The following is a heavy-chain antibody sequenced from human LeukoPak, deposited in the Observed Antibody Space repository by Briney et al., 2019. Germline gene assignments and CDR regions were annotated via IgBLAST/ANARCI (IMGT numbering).Heavy chain of an antibody. Sequence: GASVKVSCKASGGTFSSYAISWVRQAPGQGLEWMGGIIPIFGTANYAQKFQGRVTITTDESTSTAYMELSSLRSEDTAVYYCARVGSRGFDPWGQGTLVTVSS. CDR3: ARVGSRGFDP. CDR2: IIPIFGTA. CDR1: GGTFSSYA. V-gene: IGHV1-69*05. J-gene: IGHJ5*02. D-gene: IGHD1-26*01.